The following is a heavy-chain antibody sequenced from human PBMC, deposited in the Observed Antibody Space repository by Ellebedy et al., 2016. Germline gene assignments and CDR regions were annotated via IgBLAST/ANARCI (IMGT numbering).Heavy chain of an antibody. D-gene: IGHD3-3*01. V-gene: IGHV3-21*06. Sequence: GESLKISXAASGFTFSISGMTWVRQAPGKGLEWVATIVSSGREAYYADPLKGRFTISRDNAMSSVYLQLNSLSVEDTAVYYCTRDGSEWSRDYWGQGTLVTVSS. CDR3: TRDGSEWSRDY. J-gene: IGHJ4*02. CDR2: IVSSGREA. CDR1: GFTFSISG.